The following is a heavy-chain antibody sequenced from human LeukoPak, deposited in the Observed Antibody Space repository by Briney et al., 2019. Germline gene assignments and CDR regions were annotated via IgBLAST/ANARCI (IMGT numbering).Heavy chain of an antibody. CDR3: ARRRGAWPFDY. Sequence: PSETLSLTCTVSGGSISSSSYYWGWIRQPPGKGLEWIGSIYYSGSTYYNPSLKGRVTISVDTSKNQFSLKLSSVTAADTAVYYCARRRGAWPFDYWGQGTLVTVSS. CDR2: IYYSGST. CDR1: GGSISSSSYY. V-gene: IGHV4-39*01. J-gene: IGHJ4*02. D-gene: IGHD3-10*01.